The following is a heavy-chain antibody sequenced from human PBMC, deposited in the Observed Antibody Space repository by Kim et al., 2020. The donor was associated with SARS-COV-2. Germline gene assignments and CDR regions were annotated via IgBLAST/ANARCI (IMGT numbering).Heavy chain of an antibody. Sequence: YEQKLQGRVTMTTDTSTSTAYMELRSLRSDDTAVYYCARMYSSSWYYFDYWGQGTLVTVSS. V-gene: IGHV1-18*01. D-gene: IGHD6-13*01. J-gene: IGHJ4*02. CDR3: ARMYSSSWYYFDY.